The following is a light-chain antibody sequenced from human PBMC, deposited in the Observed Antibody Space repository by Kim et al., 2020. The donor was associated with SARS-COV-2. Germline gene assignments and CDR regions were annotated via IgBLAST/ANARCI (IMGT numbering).Light chain of an antibody. Sequence: RGESATPSCSASHNIAINLAWYQQTPGQPPRLLIYVAAISAAGIPDRFSGSGSGSDFTLTIGSLAPEDFAVYYCQQRGNWPPALTFGGGTKVDIK. CDR3: QQRGNWPPALT. J-gene: IGKJ4*01. V-gene: IGKV3-11*01. CDR1: HNIAIN. CDR2: VAA.